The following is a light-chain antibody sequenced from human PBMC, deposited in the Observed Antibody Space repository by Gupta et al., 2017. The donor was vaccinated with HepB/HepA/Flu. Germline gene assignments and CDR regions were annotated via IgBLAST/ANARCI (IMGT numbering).Light chain of an antibody. CDR2: RDD. V-gene: IGLV1-47*01. CDR3: AAWDDSLSGIL. J-gene: IGLJ3*02. CDR1: SSNIERND. Sequence: QSVLSQAPAASGTPGQRVTISCSGSSSNIERNDVYWYQQDPGTAPKLLMYRDDQRPSGVPERFSGSKSGTSASLVISGLRSEDEADYYCAAWDDSLSGILFGGGTRLTVL.